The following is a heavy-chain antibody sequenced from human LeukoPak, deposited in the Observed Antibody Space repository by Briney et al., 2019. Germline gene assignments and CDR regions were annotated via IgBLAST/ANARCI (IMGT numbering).Heavy chain of an antibody. V-gene: IGHV3-23*01. CDR3: AKRGCDTTTCSYYFDY. CDR1: GFTFSSYA. D-gene: IGHD2-21*01. Sequence: PGGSLRLSCAASGFTFSSYAMSWLRQALGKGLEWVSAIFGGGGTSYADSVRGRFTMSRDNSKNTLFLQMNSLRAEDTAVYYCAKRGCDTTTCSYYFDYLGRGTLVTVSS. CDR2: IFGGGGT. J-gene: IGHJ4*02.